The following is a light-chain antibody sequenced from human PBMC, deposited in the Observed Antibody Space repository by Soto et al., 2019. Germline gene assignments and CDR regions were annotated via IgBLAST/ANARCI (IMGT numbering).Light chain of an antibody. CDR2: GAS. Sequence: EIVLTQSPGTLSLSPGERATLSCRASQSVSSIYVACYQQKPGQAPRLLIYGASSRATGIPDRFSGSGSGTDFTLTISRLAPEDFAVYYCHQYGSSPPHTFGGGTKLAIK. CDR3: HQYGSSPPHT. J-gene: IGKJ4*01. CDR1: QSVSSIY. V-gene: IGKV3-20*01.